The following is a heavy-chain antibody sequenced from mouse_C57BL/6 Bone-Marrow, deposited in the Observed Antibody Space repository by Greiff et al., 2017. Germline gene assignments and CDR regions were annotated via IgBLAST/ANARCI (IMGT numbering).Heavy chain of an antibody. D-gene: IGHD2-3*01. J-gene: IGHJ3*01. CDR3: ESRWLLPVAY. CDR2: ISSGGSYT. Sequence: EVMLVESGGDLVKPGGSLKLSCAASGFTFSSYGMSWVRQTPDKRLEWVATISSGGSYTYYPDSVQGRFTIARDNAKNTLYLQMSSLKSEDTAMYYCESRWLLPVAYWGQGTLVTVSA. CDR1: GFTFSSYG. V-gene: IGHV5-6*02.